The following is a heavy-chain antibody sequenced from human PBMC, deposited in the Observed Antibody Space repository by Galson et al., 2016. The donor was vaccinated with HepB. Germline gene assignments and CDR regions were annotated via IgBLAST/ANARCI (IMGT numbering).Heavy chain of an antibody. CDR3: AIANDYCSGGNCYFDY. J-gene: IGHJ4*02. CDR1: GYDFIGYY. CDR2: INPYSGGT. Sequence: SVKVSCKASGYDFIGYYMHWVRQAPGQGLEWMGWINPYSGGTNYAQKFQGWVTMTRDTSISTAYMELTSLTSDDTAVYYCAIANDYCSGGNCYFDYWGQGTRVTVSS. D-gene: IGHD2-15*01. V-gene: IGHV1-2*04.